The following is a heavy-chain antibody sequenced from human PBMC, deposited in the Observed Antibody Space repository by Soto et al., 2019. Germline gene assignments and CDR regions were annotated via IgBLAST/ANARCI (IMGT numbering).Heavy chain of an antibody. D-gene: IGHD3-3*01. J-gene: IGHJ6*02. CDR2: IDPSDSYT. V-gene: IGHV5-10-1*01. CDR1: GYSFTSYW. Sequence: PGESLKISCKGSGYSFTSYWISWVRQMPGKGLEWMGRIDPSDSYTNYSPSFQGHVTISADKSISTAYLQWSSLKASDTAMYYCARHDQPYYDFWSGYQYYYYGLDVWGQGTTVTVS. CDR3: ARHDQPYYDFWSGYQYYYYGLDV.